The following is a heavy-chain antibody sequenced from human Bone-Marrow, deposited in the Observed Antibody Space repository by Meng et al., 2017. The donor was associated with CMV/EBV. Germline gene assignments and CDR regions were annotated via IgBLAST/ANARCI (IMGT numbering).Heavy chain of an antibody. CDR3: ARGRYCSSTSCYLSSFDY. CDR1: GGTFSSYA. CDR2: IIPNSGGT. Sequence: SVKVSCKASGGTFSSYAISWVRQAPGQGLEWMGGIIPNSGGTNYAQKFQGRVTITTDESTSTAYMELSSLRSEDTAVYYCARGRYCSSTSCYLSSFDYWGQGTLVTVSS. D-gene: IGHD2-2*01. V-gene: IGHV1-69*05. J-gene: IGHJ4*02.